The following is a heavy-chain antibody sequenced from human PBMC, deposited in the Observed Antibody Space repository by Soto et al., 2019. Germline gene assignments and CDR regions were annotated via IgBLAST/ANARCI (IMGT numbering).Heavy chain of an antibody. J-gene: IGHJ6*02. CDR2: IKSKTDGGTT. CDR1: GFTFSNAW. Sequence: GGSLRLSCAASGFTFSNAWMNWVRQAPGKGLEWVGRIKSKTDGGTTDYAAPVKGRFTISRDDSKNTLYLQMNSLKTEDTAVYYCTTAPHPILLWFGELLPNYYYGMDVWGQGTTVTVSS. CDR3: TTAPHPILLWFGELLPNYYYGMDV. D-gene: IGHD3-10*01. V-gene: IGHV3-15*07.